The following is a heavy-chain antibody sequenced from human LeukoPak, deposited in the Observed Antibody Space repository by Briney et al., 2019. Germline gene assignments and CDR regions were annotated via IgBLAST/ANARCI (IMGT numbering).Heavy chain of an antibody. J-gene: IGHJ6*03. CDR3: ARDMEWLPDGGYYYYYYMDV. Sequence: ASVKVSCKASGYTFTGYYMHWVRQAPGQGLEWMGWINPNSGGTNYAQKFQGRVTMTRDTSISTAYMELSRLRSDDTAVYYCARDMEWLPDGGYYYYYYMDVWGKGTTVTVSS. CDR2: INPNSGGT. CDR1: GYTFTGYY. D-gene: IGHD3-3*01. V-gene: IGHV1-2*02.